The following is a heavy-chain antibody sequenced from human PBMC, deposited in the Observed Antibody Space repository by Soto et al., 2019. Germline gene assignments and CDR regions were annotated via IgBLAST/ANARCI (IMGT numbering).Heavy chain of an antibody. CDR3: ARGNYDSGGYFAY. J-gene: IGHJ4*02. D-gene: IGHD3-22*01. Sequence: GGSLRLSCAASGFTFSSYAIHWVRQVPGKGLEWVAVVSYDGSNTSYADSVKGRFTISRDNSKNTLYLQVNSLRPEDTAVYYCARGNYDSGGYFAYWGQGTLVTVSS. CDR2: VSYDGSNT. V-gene: IGHV3-30-3*01. CDR1: GFTFSSYA.